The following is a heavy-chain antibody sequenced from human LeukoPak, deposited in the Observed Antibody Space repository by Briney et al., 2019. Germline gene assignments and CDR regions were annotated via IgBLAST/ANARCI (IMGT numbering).Heavy chain of an antibody. Sequence: GGSLRVPCSASGFAYSSYAMSCGRQAPGKGLEWVSDISNSGGSTFYADSVKGRFTISRDNSKNTLYLQMNSLRAEDTAVYYCAKSSPGTGTSLYYFHSWGQGTLVTVSS. V-gene: IGHV3-23*01. CDR1: GFAYSSYA. D-gene: IGHD3-10*01. CDR2: ISNSGGST. CDR3: AKSSPGTGTSLYYFHS. J-gene: IGHJ4*02.